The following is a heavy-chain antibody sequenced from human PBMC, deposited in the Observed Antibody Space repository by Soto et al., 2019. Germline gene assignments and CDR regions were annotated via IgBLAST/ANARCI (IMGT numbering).Heavy chain of an antibody. V-gene: IGHV3-53*01. CDR2: IYRGGSR. CDR3: ARARGYSYGSGMDV. CDR1: GFTVSSNY. J-gene: IGHJ6*02. Sequence: GSSLRRSFAASGFTVSSNYMSWVHQAPGKGLEWVSVIYRGGSRYYADSVKGRFTISRDNSKNTLYLQMNSLRAEDTAVYYCARARGYSYGSGMDVWGQGTMVTVPS. D-gene: IGHD5-18*01.